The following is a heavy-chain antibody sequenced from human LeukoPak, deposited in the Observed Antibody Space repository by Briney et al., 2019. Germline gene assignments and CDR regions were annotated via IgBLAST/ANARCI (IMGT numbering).Heavy chain of an antibody. Sequence: GASVKVSCKASGGTFSSYAISWVRQAPGQGLEWMGRIIPIFGIANYAQKFQGRVTITADKSTSTAYKELSSLRSEDTAGYYCATVRSHYYGSGSYYNEGWFDHWGQGTLVTVSS. CDR2: IIPIFGIA. J-gene: IGHJ5*02. V-gene: IGHV1-69*17. D-gene: IGHD3-10*01. CDR1: GGTFSSYA. CDR3: ATVRSHYYGSGSYYNEGWFDH.